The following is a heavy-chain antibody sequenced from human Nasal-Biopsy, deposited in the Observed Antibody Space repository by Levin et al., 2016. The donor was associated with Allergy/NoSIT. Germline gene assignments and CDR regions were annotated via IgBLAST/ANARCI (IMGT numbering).Heavy chain of an antibody. D-gene: IGHD3-10*01. CDR3: ARAVSDYYYYMDV. J-gene: IGHJ6*03. V-gene: IGHV3-30*04. CDR1: GFTFNNYA. CDR2: ISYVGTNI. Sequence: GESLKISCRASGFTFNNYAMHWVRQAPGKGLEWVAVISYVGTNIYYADSVRGRFTISRDTSKNTLYLQMNSLRADDTGVYYCARAVSDYYYYMDVWGKGTTVTVSS.